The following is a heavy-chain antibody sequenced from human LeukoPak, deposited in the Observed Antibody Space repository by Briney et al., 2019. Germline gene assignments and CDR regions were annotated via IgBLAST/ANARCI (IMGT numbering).Heavy chain of an antibody. Sequence: PGGPLRLSCAASGFTFSSYAMSWVRQAPGKGLEWVSAISGSGGSTYYADSVKGRFTISRDNSKNTLYLQMNSLRAEDTAVYYCAKGYSSGWTYYYYYYGMDVWGQGTTVTVSS. CDR3: AKGYSSGWTYYYYYYGMDV. V-gene: IGHV3-23*01. CDR2: ISGSGGST. CDR1: GFTFSSYA. D-gene: IGHD6-19*01. J-gene: IGHJ6*02.